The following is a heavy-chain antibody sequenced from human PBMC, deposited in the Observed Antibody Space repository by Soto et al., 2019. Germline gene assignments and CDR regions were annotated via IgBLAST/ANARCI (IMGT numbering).Heavy chain of an antibody. CDR3: ARDEDLVVVVPAARNWFDP. Sequence: SHTLSLPCAISGYSVSSNSAALNWIRQSPSRGLEWLGRTYYRSKWYNDYAVSVESRITINPDTSKNQFSLQLNSVTPEDTAVYYCARDEDLVVVVPAARNWFDPWGQGTLVTVSS. CDR1: GYSVSSNSAA. CDR2: TYYRSKWYN. V-gene: IGHV6-1*01. D-gene: IGHD2-2*01. J-gene: IGHJ5*02.